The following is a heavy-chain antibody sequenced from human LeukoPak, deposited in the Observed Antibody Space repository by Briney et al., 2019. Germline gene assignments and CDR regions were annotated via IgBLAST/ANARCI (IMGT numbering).Heavy chain of an antibody. V-gene: IGHV3-30*04. CDR2: ISYDGNNK. CDR1: GFTFSSYT. J-gene: IGHJ4*02. CDR3: ARKGGTMVHYRHFDQ. Sequence: GGSLRLSGVAPGFTFSSYTMHWVRQAPGKGLEWVAVISYDGNNKYYADSAQGRFTISRDNSKNTIHLQMNSLRAEDTAMYYCARKGGTMVHYRHFDQWGQGTLVTVSS. D-gene: IGHD3-10*01.